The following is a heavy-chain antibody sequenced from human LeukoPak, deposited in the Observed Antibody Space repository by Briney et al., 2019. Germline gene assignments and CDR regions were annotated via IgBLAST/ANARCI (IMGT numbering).Heavy chain of an antibody. D-gene: IGHD3-22*01. CDR2: MNPNSGNT. J-gene: IGHJ4*02. CDR1: GYTFTSYG. Sequence: ASVKVSCKASGYTFTSYGITWVRQAPGQGLEWMGWMNPNSGNTGYAQKFQGRVTMTRNTSISTAYMELSSLRSEDTAVYYCARNYDSSGYYAPLPDYWGQGTLVTVSS. V-gene: IGHV1-8*02. CDR3: ARNYDSSGYYAPLPDY.